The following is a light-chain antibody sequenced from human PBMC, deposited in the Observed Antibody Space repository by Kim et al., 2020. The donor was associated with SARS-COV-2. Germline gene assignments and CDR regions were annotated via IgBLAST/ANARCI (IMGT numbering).Light chain of an antibody. CDR1: SSSIGSNT. CDR2: SNN. V-gene: IGLV1-44*01. Sequence: PGQRVTVSCSGSSSSIGSNTVNWYQQLPGTAPKLLIYSNNQRPSGVPDRFSGSKSGTSASLAISGLQSEDEADYYCAAWDDSLNALFGGGTQLTVL. CDR3: AAWDDSLNAL. J-gene: IGLJ2*01.